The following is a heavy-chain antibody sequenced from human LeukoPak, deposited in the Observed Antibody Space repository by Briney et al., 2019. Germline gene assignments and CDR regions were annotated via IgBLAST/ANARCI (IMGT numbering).Heavy chain of an antibody. CDR2: IYYSGST. V-gene: IGHV4-59*12. D-gene: IGHD4-17*01. Sequence: SETLSLTCTVSGGSISSYYWSWIRQPPGKGLEWIGYIYYSGSTNYNPSLKSRVTMSVDTSKSQFSLNLMSVTAADTAAYYCTRDTGTTGEVKFDPWGQGTLVTVSS. CDR3: TRDTGTTGEVKFDP. CDR1: GGSISSYY. J-gene: IGHJ5*02.